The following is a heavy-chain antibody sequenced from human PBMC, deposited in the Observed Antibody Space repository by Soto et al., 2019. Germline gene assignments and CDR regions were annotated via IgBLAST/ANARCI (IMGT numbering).Heavy chain of an antibody. Sequence: SVKVSCKASGGTFSSYTISWVRQAPGQGLEWMGRIIPILGIANYAQKFQGRVTITADKSTSTAYMELSSLRSEDTAVYYCARDRYCSGGSCYSGATYNWFDPWGQGTLVTVSS. CDR2: IIPILGIA. D-gene: IGHD2-15*01. CDR1: GGTFSSYT. J-gene: IGHJ5*02. CDR3: ARDRYCSGGSCYSGATYNWFDP. V-gene: IGHV1-69*04.